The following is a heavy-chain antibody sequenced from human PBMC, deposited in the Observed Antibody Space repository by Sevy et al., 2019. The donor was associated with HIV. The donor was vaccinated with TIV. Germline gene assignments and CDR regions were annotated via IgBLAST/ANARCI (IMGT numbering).Heavy chain of an antibody. CDR3: AKTWGRYSSSWYPAWFDP. Sequence: GGSLRLSCAASGFTFSSYAMSWVRQAPGKGLEWVSAISGSGGSTYYADSVKGRFTISRDNSKNTLYLQMNSLRAEDTAVYYCAKTWGRYSSSWYPAWFDPWGQRTLVTVSS. CDR1: GFTFSSYA. V-gene: IGHV3-23*01. J-gene: IGHJ5*02. CDR2: ISGSGGST. D-gene: IGHD6-13*01.